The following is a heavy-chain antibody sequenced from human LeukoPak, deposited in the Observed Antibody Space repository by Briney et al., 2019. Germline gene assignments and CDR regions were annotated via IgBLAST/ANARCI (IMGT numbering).Heavy chain of an antibody. D-gene: IGHD3-9*01. V-gene: IGHV4-39*01. CDR1: GGSVSSTEFY. Sequence: PSEALSLTCTVSGGSVSSTEFYWGWIRQSPGKGLQWIGNIYYTGSTYYNPSLNSRVTMSVDTSQNQISLKMTSVTAADTAVYYCARLSKGRYFDYIFDYWGQGTLVTVSS. CDR3: ARLSKGRYFDYIFDY. J-gene: IGHJ4*02. CDR2: IYYTGST.